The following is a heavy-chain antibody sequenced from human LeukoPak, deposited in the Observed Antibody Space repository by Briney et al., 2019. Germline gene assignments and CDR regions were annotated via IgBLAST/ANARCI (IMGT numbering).Heavy chain of an antibody. Sequence: SVKVSCKASGGTFSSYAISWVRQAPGQGLEWMGGIIPIFGTANYAQKFQGRVTITADESTSTAYMELSSLRSEDTAVYYCARDLRMVRGVTDYWGQGTLVTVSS. V-gene: IGHV1-69*13. CDR3: ARDLRMVRGVTDY. J-gene: IGHJ4*02. D-gene: IGHD3-10*01. CDR2: IIPIFGTA. CDR1: GGTFSSYA.